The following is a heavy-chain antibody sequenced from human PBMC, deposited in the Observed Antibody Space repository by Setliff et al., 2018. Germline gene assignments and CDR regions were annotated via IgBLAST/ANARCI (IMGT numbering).Heavy chain of an antibody. D-gene: IGHD2-2*01. CDR1: GYTFSSYG. J-gene: IGHJ5*02. Sequence: ASVKVSCKASGYTFSSYGISWVRQAPGQGLEWMGWISANNGYMVFAQNLQGRIIMTTDTSTSTAYMELKSLRPDDTAVYYCARDRSNIVVVPSGAKFDPWGQGTLVTVSS. CDR2: ISANNGYM. CDR3: ARDRSNIVVVPSGAKFDP. V-gene: IGHV1-18*01.